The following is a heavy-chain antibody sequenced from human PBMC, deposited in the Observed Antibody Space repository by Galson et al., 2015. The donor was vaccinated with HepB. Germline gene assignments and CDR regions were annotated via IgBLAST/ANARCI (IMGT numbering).Heavy chain of an antibody. CDR1: GFSLNTSGVG. CDR3: AHRSVAGTSWFDP. Sequence: PALVKPTQTLTLTCSFSGFSLNTSGVGVGGIRQPPGKALEWLAFIYWDDDNRYSPSLKSRLTITKDTSKNQMVLAMTNMDPVDTATYYCAHRSVAGTSWFDPWGQGSLVIVSS. V-gene: IGHV2-5*02. CDR2: IYWDDDN. J-gene: IGHJ5*02. D-gene: IGHD6-19*01.